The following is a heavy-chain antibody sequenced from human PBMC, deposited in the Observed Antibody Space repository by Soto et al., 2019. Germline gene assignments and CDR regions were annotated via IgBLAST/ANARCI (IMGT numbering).Heavy chain of an antibody. Sequence: ASVQVSCQASGSTFPGYYMHWVRQAPGQGLEWMGWINPNSGGTNYAQKFQGWVTMTRDTSISTAYMELSRLRSDDTAVYYCARDNGSGSYDFDYWGQGTLVTVSS. CDR1: GSTFPGYY. CDR3: ARDNGSGSYDFDY. J-gene: IGHJ4*02. D-gene: IGHD3-10*01. CDR2: INPNSGGT. V-gene: IGHV1-2*04.